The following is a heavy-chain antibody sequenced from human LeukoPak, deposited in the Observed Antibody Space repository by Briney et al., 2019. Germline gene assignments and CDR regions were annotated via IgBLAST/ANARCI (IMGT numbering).Heavy chain of an antibody. CDR1: GFTFSSYA. CDR2: ISYDGSNK. D-gene: IGHD3-10*01. J-gene: IGHJ3*02. V-gene: IGHV3-30*04. CDR3: ARDLTMVRGFHHAFDI. Sequence: GGSLRLSCAASGFTFSSYAMHWVRQAPGKGLEGVAVISYDGSNKYYADSVKGRFTISRDNSKNTLYLQMNSLRAEDTAVYYCARDLTMVRGFHHAFDIWGQGTMVTVSS.